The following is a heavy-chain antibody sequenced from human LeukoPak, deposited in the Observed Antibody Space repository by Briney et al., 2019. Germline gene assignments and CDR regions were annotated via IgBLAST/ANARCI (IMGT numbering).Heavy chain of an antibody. CDR3: ARVGDYYDSRGTGRQDKYFQH. Sequence: PGGSLRLSRAASGFTYSSYRMNWVRQAPGKGREGVSSISSSSSYIYYADSVKGRFTISRDNAKNSLYLQMNSMRAEDTAVYYCARVGDYYDSRGTGRQDKYFQHWGQGTLVTVSS. J-gene: IGHJ1*01. V-gene: IGHV3-21*01. CDR1: GFTYSSYR. D-gene: IGHD3-22*01. CDR2: ISSSSSYI.